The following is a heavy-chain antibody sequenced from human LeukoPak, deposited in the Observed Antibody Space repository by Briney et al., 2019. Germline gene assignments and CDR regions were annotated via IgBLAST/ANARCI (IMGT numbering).Heavy chain of an antibody. CDR2: INHSGST. J-gene: IGHJ5*02. CDR3: ARHLGYSYGLYNWFDP. Sequence: SETLSLTCAVYGGSFSGYYWSWIRQPPGKGLEWIGEINHSGSTNYNPSLKSRVTISVDTSKNQFSLKLSSVTAADTAVYYCARHLGYSYGLYNWFDPWGQGTLVTVSS. CDR1: GGSFSGYY. D-gene: IGHD5-18*01. V-gene: IGHV4-34*01.